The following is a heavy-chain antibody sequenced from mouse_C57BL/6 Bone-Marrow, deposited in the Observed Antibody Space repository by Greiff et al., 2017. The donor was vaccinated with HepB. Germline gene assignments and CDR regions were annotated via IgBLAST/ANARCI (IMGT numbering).Heavy chain of an antibody. CDR2: ISSGSSTI. CDR3: ERRGEGYAMDY. V-gene: IGHV5-17*01. J-gene: IGHJ4*01. Sequence: EVQLVESGGGLVKPGGSLKLSCAASGFTFSDYGMHWVRQAPEKGLEWVAYISSGSSTINYADTVKGRFTIARDNAKTTLFLQMASLRSEDTAMYYYERRGEGYAMDYWGQGTSVTVSS. CDR1: GFTFSDYG.